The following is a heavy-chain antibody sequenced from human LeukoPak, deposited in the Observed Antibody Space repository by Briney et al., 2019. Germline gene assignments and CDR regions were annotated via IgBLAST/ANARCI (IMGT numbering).Heavy chain of an antibody. V-gene: IGHV4-34*01. J-gene: IGHJ6*04. CDR3: AKGQGDAWSGYVLNV. CDR2: MDHSGSI. Sequence: PSETLSLTCTVSGGSISSYYWSWIRQSPGKGLEWIGEMDHSGSINYNPSLKSRVTISVDTSKNHFSLKLNSVTAADTAVYYCAKGQGDAWSGYVLNVWGKGTTVTVSS. D-gene: IGHD3-3*01. CDR1: GGSISSYY.